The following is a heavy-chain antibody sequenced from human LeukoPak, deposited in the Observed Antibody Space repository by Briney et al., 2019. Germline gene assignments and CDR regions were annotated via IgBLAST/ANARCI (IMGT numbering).Heavy chain of an antibody. V-gene: IGHV4-39*01. J-gene: IGHJ4*02. D-gene: IGHD3-22*01. Sequence: SETLSLTCTVSGGSISSGSYYWGWIRQPPGKGLEWIGSMPYSGSTNYKPSLKSRVTMSVDTSKNQFSLKLSSVTAADTAVYYCAHYYDSRGYYLGYWGQGTLVTVSS. CDR1: GGSISSGSYY. CDR2: MPYSGST. CDR3: AHYYDSRGYYLGY.